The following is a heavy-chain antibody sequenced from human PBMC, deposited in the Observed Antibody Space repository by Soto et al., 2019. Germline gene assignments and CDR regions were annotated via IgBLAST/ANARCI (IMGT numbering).Heavy chain of an antibody. CDR2: ISGSGGST. CDR3: AKEVNSGRQYYFDY. D-gene: IGHD1-26*01. CDR1: GLTFSSYA. Sequence: GGCLRLSCEASGLTFSSYAMSWVRQAPGKGLEWVSAISGSGGSTDYADAVKGRFTISRDNSKNTLYLQMNSLRAEDTAVYYCAKEVNSGRQYYFDYWGQGTLVTVSS. V-gene: IGHV3-23*01. J-gene: IGHJ4*02.